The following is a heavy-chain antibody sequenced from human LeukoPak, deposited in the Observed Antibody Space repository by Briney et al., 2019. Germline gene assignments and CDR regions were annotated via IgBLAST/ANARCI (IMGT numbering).Heavy chain of an antibody. CDR1: GFSFRTYW. D-gene: IGHD3-10*01. Sequence: PGGSLRLSCAASGFSFRTYWMTWARQAPGKGLEWVADIKKDGSEKYYVDSVKGRFTISRDNAKNSLYLQMMNLRAEDTALYYCAKDGYYGSGSCHFDYWGQGTLVTVSS. CDR3: AKDGYYGSGSCHFDY. CDR2: IKKDGSEK. V-gene: IGHV3-7*03. J-gene: IGHJ4*02.